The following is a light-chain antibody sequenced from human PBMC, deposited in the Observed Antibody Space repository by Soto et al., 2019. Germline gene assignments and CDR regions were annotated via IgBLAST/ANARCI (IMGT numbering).Light chain of an antibody. CDR2: DVS. J-gene: IGLJ1*01. CDR1: SSDVGGYDY. CDR3: SSYTSGSTYV. Sequence: QSVLTQPASVSVSPGQSITISCTGTSSDVGGYDYVSWYQHHPGRAPKLMIYDVSNRPSGVSNRFSGAKSDNTASLTISGLQAEDEADYYCSSYTSGSTYVFGTGTKVTVL. V-gene: IGLV2-14*01.